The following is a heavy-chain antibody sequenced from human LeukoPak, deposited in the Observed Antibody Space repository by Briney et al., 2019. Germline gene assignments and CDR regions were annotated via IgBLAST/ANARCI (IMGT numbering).Heavy chain of an antibody. CDR1: GGSISSSSYY. J-gene: IGHJ6*03. V-gene: IGHV4-39*07. D-gene: IGHD2-15*01. Sequence: PSETLSLTCTVSGGSISSSSYYWGWIRQPPGKGLEWIGEINHSGSTNYNPSLKSRVTISVDTSKNQFSLKLSSVTAADTAVYYCARFPGSAEYRHYYYMDVWGKGTTVTVSS. CDR2: INHSGST. CDR3: ARFPGSAEYRHYYYMDV.